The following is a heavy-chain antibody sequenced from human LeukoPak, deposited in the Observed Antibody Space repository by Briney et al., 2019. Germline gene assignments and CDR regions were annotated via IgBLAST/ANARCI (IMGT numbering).Heavy chain of an antibody. J-gene: IGHJ4*02. CDR2: VSAYNGNT. D-gene: IGHD3-3*01. CDR3: ARDGEYDFWSGYYRRDVDY. V-gene: IGHV1-18*01. CDR1: GYTFTTFG. Sequence: ASVKVSCKASGYTFTTFGISWVRQAPGQGLEWMGWVSAYNGNTNTKYAQMVQGRVTMTTDTSTSTAYMELRSLRSDDTAVYYCARDGEYDFWSGYYRRDVDYWGQGTLVTVSS.